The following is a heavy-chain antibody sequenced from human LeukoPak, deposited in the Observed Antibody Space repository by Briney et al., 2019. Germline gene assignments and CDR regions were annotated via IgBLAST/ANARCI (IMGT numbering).Heavy chain of an antibody. V-gene: IGHV5-51*01. Sequence: PGESLKISCKGSGYSFTSYWIGWVRQMPGKGLEWMGIIYPDDSDTRCSPSFEGQVIISVDKSISTAYLQWSSLKASDTATYYCARHGHCTNGVCYSNYYYYMDVWGKGTTVTVSS. CDR3: ARHGHCTNGVCYSNYYYYMDV. J-gene: IGHJ6*03. CDR2: IYPDDSDT. CDR1: GYSFTSYW. D-gene: IGHD2-8*01.